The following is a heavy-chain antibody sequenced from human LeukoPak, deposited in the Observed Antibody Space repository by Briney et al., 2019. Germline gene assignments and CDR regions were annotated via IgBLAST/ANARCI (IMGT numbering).Heavy chain of an antibody. V-gene: IGHV4-61*01. J-gene: IGHJ3*02. D-gene: IGHD3-22*01. Sequence: SETLSLTCTVSAGSISSGSHYWSWIRQPPGKGLEWIGYIYYSGSTNYNPSLKSRVTISIDTSKNQFSLKLSSVTAADTAVYYCARKGGYYDSSGYYYDYDAFDIWGQGTMVTVSS. CDR1: AGSISSGSHY. CDR3: ARKGGYYDSSGYYYDYDAFDI. CDR2: IYYSGST.